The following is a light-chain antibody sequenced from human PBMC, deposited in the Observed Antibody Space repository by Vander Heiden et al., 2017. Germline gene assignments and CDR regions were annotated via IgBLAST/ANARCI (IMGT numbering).Light chain of an antibody. CDR1: QSISSY. CDR2: AAS. Sequence: DIQMTQSPSSLSASVGDRVTITCRASQSISSYLNWYQQKPGKAPKLLIYAASSLQSGVPSRFSGSGYGTDFTLTISSLQPEDFATYYCPQNDSNPMFTFGQWTKLEIK. CDR3: PQNDSNPMFT. V-gene: IGKV1-39*01. J-gene: IGKJ2*01.